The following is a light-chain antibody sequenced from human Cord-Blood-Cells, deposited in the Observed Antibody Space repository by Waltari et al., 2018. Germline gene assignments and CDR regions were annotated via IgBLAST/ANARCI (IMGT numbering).Light chain of an antibody. V-gene: IGKV3-20*01. CDR1: QSVSSSY. CDR3: QQYVSSPYT. Sequence: DIVLTQSPGTLSLSPGERATLSCRASQSVSSSYLAWYQQKPGQAPRLLIYGASNRATGIPDRFSGSGSGTDFTLTISRLEPEDFAVYYCQQYVSSPYTFGQGTKLEIK. CDR2: GAS. J-gene: IGKJ2*01.